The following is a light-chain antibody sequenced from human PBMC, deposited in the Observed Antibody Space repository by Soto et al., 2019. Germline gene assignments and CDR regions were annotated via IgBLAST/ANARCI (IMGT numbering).Light chain of an antibody. J-gene: IGKJ1*01. CDR2: AAS. CDR1: QSISTY. CDR3: QQSYSTPRP. Sequence: DIQMTQSPSSLSASVGDRVTITCRASQSISTYLNWYQQKPGKAPKLLIYAASSLQNVVPSRFSGSGSGTDFTLTISSLQPEDFATYYCQQSYSTPRPFGQGTKVEIK. V-gene: IGKV1-39*01.